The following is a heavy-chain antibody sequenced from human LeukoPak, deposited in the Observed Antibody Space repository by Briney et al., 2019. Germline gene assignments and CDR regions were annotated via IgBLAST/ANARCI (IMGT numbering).Heavy chain of an antibody. J-gene: IGHJ4*02. CDR2: INPNSGGT. D-gene: IGHD2-2*01. Sequence: ASVKASCKASGYTFTGYYIHWVRQAPGQGFEWMGWINPNSGGTNYAQKFQDRVTMTRDTSISTAYMELSRLRSDDTAVYYCARDFLSTKFRYCTGTSCTEFDYWGQGTLVTVSS. CDR1: GYTFTGYY. CDR3: ARDFLSTKFRYCTGTSCTEFDY. V-gene: IGHV1-2*02.